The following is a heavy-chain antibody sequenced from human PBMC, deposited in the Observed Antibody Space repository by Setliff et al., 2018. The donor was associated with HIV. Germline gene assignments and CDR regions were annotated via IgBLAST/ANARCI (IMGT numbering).Heavy chain of an antibody. CDR1: GGSISSSSYY. Sequence: LSLTCTVSGGSISSSSYYWGWIRQPPGKGLEWIGSIYYSGSTYYNPSLKSRVTISVDTSKNQFSLKLSSVTAADTAVYYCASLVGGAVAGPYWGQGTLVTVSS. CDR2: IYYSGST. J-gene: IGHJ4*02. V-gene: IGHV4-39*01. CDR3: ASLVGGAVAGPY. D-gene: IGHD6-19*01.